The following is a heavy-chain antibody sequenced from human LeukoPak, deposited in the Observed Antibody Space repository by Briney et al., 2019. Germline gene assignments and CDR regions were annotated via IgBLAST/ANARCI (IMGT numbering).Heavy chain of an antibody. CDR1: GYTFISYG. J-gene: IGHJ6*02. CDR3: ARDVSRDSSGYYYYGMDV. CDR2: ISGYNGNT. V-gene: IGHV1-18*01. Sequence: ASVKVSCKASGYTFISYGISWVRQAPGQGLGWMGWISGYNGNTKYAKKLQGRVSMTTDTSTSTAYMELRSLRSDDTAVFYCARDVSRDSSGYYYYGMDVWGQGTTVTVSS. D-gene: IGHD3-22*01.